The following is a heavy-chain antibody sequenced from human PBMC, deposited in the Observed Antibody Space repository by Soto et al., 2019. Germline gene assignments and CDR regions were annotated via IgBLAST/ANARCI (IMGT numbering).Heavy chain of an antibody. J-gene: IGHJ4*02. CDR2: IYWDDDK. D-gene: IGHD3-3*01. CDR1: GFSLTTSGVG. Sequence: QITLNESVPTQVKPRQTLTLTCTFSGFSLTTSGVGVGWIRQSPVKAPEWLALIYWDDDKRYSPSLKSRLTITKDTSKNQVVLTMADLDPADTATYYCAHRVLRTVFGLVTTTAIYFDFWGQGTPVAVSS. V-gene: IGHV2-5*02. CDR3: AHRVLRTVFGLVTTTAIYFDF.